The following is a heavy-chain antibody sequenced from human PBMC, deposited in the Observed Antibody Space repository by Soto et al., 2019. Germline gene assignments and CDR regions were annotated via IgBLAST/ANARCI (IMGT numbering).Heavy chain of an antibody. CDR1: GFTFSSYW. D-gene: IGHD2-15*01. CDR2: IKQDGSEK. V-gene: IGHV3-7*03. CDR3: ARDSVVVANSYWYFDL. Sequence: ESGGGLVQPGGSLRLSCAASGFTFSSYWMSWVRQAPGKGLEWVANIKQDGSEKYYVDSVKGRFTISRDNAKNSLYLQMNSLRAEDTAVYYCARDSVVVANSYWYFDLWGRGTLVTVSS. J-gene: IGHJ2*01.